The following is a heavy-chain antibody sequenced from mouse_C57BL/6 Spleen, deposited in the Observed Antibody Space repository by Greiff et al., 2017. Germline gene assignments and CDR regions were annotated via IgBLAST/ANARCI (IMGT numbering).Heavy chain of an antibody. Sequence: VQLQQSGAELARPGASVKLSCKASGYTFTSYGISWVKQRTGQGLEWIGEIYPRSGNTYYNEKFKGKATLTADKSSSTAYMALRSLTSEDSAVYFCARDYGSSYTWFAYWGQGTLVTVSA. CDR1: GYTFTSYG. V-gene: IGHV1-81*01. J-gene: IGHJ3*01. CDR3: ARDYGSSYTWFAY. CDR2: IYPRSGNT. D-gene: IGHD1-1*01.